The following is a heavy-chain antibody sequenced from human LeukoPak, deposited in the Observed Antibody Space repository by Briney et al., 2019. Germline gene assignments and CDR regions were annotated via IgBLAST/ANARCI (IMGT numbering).Heavy chain of an antibody. Sequence: GGSLRLSCAASGFTFSSYSMNWVRQAPGKGLEWVSYISSSSSTIYYADSVKGRFTISRDNAKNSLYLQMNSLRAEDTAVYYCARDGKRGSPPGDYWGQGTLVTVSS. J-gene: IGHJ4*02. CDR1: GFTFSSYS. D-gene: IGHD1-26*01. CDR2: ISSSSSTI. V-gene: IGHV3-48*04. CDR3: ARDGKRGSPPGDY.